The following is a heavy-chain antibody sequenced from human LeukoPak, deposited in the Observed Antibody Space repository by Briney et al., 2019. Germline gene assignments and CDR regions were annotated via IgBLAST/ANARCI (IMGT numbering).Heavy chain of an antibody. V-gene: IGHV3-21*01. J-gene: IGHJ4*02. CDR3: ASGSCYSCPLGY. Sequence: KSGGSLILSCAASGLTFISYSMNWVRQAPGKGLEWVSSISSSSSYIYYADSVKGRFTISRDNAKNSLYLQMNSLTAEDTAVYYCASGSCYSCPLGYWGQGTLVTVSS. CDR2: ISSSSSYI. CDR1: GLTFISYS. D-gene: IGHD2-15*01.